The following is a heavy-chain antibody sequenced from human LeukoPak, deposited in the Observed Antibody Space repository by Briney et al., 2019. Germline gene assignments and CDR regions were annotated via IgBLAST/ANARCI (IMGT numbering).Heavy chain of an antibody. V-gene: IGHV4-59*01. J-gene: IGHJ4*02. CDR2: IYYSGTT. CDR3: ARGVYIAAAQYGY. D-gene: IGHD6-13*01. CDR1: GGSTSSYY. Sequence: SETLSLTCTVSGGSTSSYYWSWIRQPPGKGLEWIGHIYYSGTTNYNPSLKSRVTISVDTSKNQFSLKLSSVTAADTAVYYCARGVYIAAAQYGYWGQGTLVTVSS.